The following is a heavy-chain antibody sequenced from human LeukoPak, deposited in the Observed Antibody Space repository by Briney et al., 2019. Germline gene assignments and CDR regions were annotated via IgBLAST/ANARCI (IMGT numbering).Heavy chain of an antibody. CDR3: ARDKEDGSGRGLNYYYYYYMDV. CDR1: GYTFTGYY. J-gene: IGHJ6*03. Sequence: ASVKVSCKASGYTFTGYYMHWVRQAPVQGLEWMGWINPNSGGTNYAQKFQGRVTMTRDTSISTAYMELSRLRSDDTAVYYCARDKEDGSGRGLNYYYYYYMDVWGKGTTVTVSS. CDR2: INPNSGGT. V-gene: IGHV1-2*02. D-gene: IGHD3-10*01.